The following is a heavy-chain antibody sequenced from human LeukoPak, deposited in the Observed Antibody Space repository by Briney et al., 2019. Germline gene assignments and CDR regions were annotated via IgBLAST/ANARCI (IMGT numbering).Heavy chain of an antibody. CDR3: AKRSGINYGFFDS. Sequence: GGSLRLACVGSGLTFRDYAMNWVRQAPGKGLEWVSAITGNGDYTDYADSVKGRFTISRDNSKNTAYLQMNSLRSEDTAVYYCAKRSGINYGFFDSWGQGTLVTVSS. CDR2: ITGNGDYT. CDR1: GLTFRDYA. V-gene: IGHV3-23*01. D-gene: IGHD1-26*01. J-gene: IGHJ4*02.